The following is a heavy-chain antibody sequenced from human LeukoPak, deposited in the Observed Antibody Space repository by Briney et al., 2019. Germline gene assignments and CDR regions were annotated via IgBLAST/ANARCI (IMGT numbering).Heavy chain of an antibody. CDR2: IWYDGSNK. Sequence: GGSLRVSCAASGFTFSSYGMHWVRQAPGKGLEWVAVIWYDGSNKYYADSVKGRFTISRDNPKNLLFLQINSLRVEDTAVYYCARETPRRGETRDGYRWGQGTLVTVSS. J-gene: IGHJ4*02. V-gene: IGHV3-33*01. D-gene: IGHD5-24*01. CDR3: ARETPRRGETRDGYR. CDR1: GFTFSSYG.